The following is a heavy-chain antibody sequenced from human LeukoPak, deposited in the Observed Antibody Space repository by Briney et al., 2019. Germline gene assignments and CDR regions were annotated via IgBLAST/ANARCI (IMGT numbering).Heavy chain of an antibody. CDR1: GYTFTSYG. CDR2: ISAYNGNT. J-gene: IGHJ4*02. CDR3: ARAYCTNGVCYFDY. V-gene: IGHV1-18*01. Sequence: GASVKVSCKASGYTFTSYGISWVRQAPGQGLEWMGWISAYNGNTNYAQKFQGWVTMTRDTSISTAYMELSRLRSDDTAVYYCARAYCTNGVCYFDYWGQGTLVTVSS. D-gene: IGHD2-8*01.